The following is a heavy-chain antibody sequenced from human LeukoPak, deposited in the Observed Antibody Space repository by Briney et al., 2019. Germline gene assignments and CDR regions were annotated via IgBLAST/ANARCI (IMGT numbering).Heavy chain of an antibody. Sequence: GGSLRLSCAASGFTFSSYAMHWVRQAPGKGLEYVSAISSNGGSTYYANSVKGRFTISRDNPKNTLYLQMGSLRAEDMAVYYCARVGYGDPSYFDYWGQGTLVTVSS. J-gene: IGHJ4*02. D-gene: IGHD4-17*01. CDR3: ARVGYGDPSYFDY. CDR2: ISSNGGST. V-gene: IGHV3-64*01. CDR1: GFTFSSYA.